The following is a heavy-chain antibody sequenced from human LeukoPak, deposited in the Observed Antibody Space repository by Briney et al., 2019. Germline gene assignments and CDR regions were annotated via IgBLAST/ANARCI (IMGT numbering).Heavy chain of an antibody. CDR1: GYTFTSNY. Sequence: ASVKVSCKASGYTFTSNYIHWVRQAPGQGLEWMGMIYPRDGSTSYAQKFQGRVTMTEDTSTDTAYMELSSLRSEDTAVYYCAKWVKDGDYESWFDPWGQGTLVTVSS. D-gene: IGHD4-17*01. CDR3: AKWVKDGDYESWFDP. CDR2: IYPRDGST. J-gene: IGHJ5*02. V-gene: IGHV1-46*01.